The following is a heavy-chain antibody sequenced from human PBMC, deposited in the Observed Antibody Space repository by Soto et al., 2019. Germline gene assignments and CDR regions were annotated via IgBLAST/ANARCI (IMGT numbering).Heavy chain of an antibody. D-gene: IGHD2-15*01. Sequence: GESLKISCNGSGYSFANYCISLVLQMPGKGLEWMGRFSPTDSYTDYNPSFQGHVTISGDKSISTSYVQWSSLKASDTAMYFCARHPYIGGFDIWGQGTTVTVSS. J-gene: IGHJ6*02. CDR3: ARHPYIGGFDI. V-gene: IGHV5-10-1*01. CDR2: FSPTDSYT. CDR1: GYSFANYC.